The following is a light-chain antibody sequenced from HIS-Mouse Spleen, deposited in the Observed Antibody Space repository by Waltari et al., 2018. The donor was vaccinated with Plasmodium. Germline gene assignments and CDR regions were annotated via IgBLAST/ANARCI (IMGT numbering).Light chain of an antibody. J-gene: IGKJ3*01. CDR1: QSVSSN. CDR2: GAS. Sequence: EIVMTQSPATLSVSPGERATLPCRASQSVSSNLAWYMQKPGQAPRLLIYGASTRSAGIPATVSGSGSVTEFTLTISSLQSEDFAVYYCQHYNNWSFTFGPGTKVDIK. CDR3: QHYNNWSFT. V-gene: IGKV3-15*01.